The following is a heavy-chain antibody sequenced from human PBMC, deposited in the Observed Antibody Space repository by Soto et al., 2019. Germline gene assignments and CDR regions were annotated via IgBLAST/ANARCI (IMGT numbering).Heavy chain of an antibody. Sequence: GGSLRLSCAASGFTFGSYWMSWVRQAPGKGLEWVANIKQDGTEKYYVDSVKGRFTISRDNAKNSLYLQMNSLRAEDTAVYYCARSRTYYYDSGSEKIDYWGQGILVTVSS. CDR1: GFTFGSYW. V-gene: IGHV3-7*01. D-gene: IGHD3-10*01. CDR2: IKQDGTEK. CDR3: ARSRTYYYDSGSEKIDY. J-gene: IGHJ4*02.